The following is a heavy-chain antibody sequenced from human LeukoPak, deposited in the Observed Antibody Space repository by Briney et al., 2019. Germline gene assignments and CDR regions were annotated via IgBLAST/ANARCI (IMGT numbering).Heavy chain of an antibody. Sequence: GGSLRLSCAASGFTVSSNYMSWVRQAPGKGLEWVSVIYSGGSTYYADSVKGRFTISRDNSKNTLYLQMNSLRAEDTAVYYCARDSRYSSGWFFDYWSQGTLVTVSS. CDR3: ARDSRYSSGWFFDY. J-gene: IGHJ4*02. CDR1: GFTVSSNY. V-gene: IGHV3-66*02. CDR2: IYSGGST. D-gene: IGHD6-19*01.